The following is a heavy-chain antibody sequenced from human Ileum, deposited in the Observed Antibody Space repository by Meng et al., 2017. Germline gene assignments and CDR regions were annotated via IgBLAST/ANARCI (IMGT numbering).Heavy chain of an antibody. CDR2: IKQDGSEK. CDR3: AKDVSSAVSGPVDH. V-gene: IGHV3-7*01. CDR1: GFTFSTYW. J-gene: IGHJ4*02. Sequence: GESLKISCAASGFTFSTYWMSWVRQAPGKGLEWVANIKQDGSEKYYVDSVKGRFTISRDNAKNSLYLQMNSLRAEDTAVYYCAKDVSSAVSGPVDHWGQGTRVTVSS. D-gene: IGHD6-19*01.